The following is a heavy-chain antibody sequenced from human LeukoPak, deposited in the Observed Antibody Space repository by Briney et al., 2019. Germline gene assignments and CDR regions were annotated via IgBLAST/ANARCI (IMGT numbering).Heavy chain of an antibody. Sequence: PSGTLSLTCDVSGDSVINGDWWTWVRQPPGKGLEWIGEVSHSGYTNYNPSLESRVAISIDKSNNHFSLSLRSVSAADTAVYFCSRRSGTYTWYFDVWAVAPWSLSLQ. V-gene: IGHV4-4*02. D-gene: IGHD3-10*01. CDR3: SRRSGTYTWYFDV. J-gene: IGHJ2*01. CDR1: GDSVINGDW. CDR2: VSHSGYT.